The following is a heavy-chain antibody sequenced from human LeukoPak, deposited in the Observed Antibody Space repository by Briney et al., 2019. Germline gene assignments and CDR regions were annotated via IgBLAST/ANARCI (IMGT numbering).Heavy chain of an antibody. D-gene: IGHD6-19*01. V-gene: IGHV5-51*01. CDR1: GYRYPIYW. CDR2: IYSCDSDT. Sequence: GESVKISCKCSGYRYPIYWMGWVRDMRGRGVEWVGLIYSCDSDTRYSPSFQGQVTISADKSISTAYLHWSSLKASDTAMYYCARRARLEQWLCVRGNWFDPWGQGTLVTVSS. J-gene: IGHJ5*02. CDR3: ARRARLEQWLCVRGNWFDP.